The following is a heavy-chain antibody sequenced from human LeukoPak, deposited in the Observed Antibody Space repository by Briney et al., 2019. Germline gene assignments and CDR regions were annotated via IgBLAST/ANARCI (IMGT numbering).Heavy chain of an antibody. CDR1: GFTFSSYG. V-gene: IGHV3-33*01. J-gene: IGHJ4*02. CDR3: ARGYGVRGVIITPGY. D-gene: IGHD3-10*01. Sequence: GRSLRLSCAASGFTFSSYGMHWVRQAPGKGLEWVAVIWYDGSNKYYADSVKGRFTISRGNSKNTLYLQMNSLRAEDTAVYYCARGYGVRGVIITPGYWGQGTLVTVSS. CDR2: IWYDGSNK.